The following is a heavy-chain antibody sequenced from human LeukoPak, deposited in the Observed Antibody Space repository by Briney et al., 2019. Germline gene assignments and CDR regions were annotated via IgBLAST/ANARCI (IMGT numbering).Heavy chain of an antibody. V-gene: IGHV3-30*18. CDR2: ISYDGSNK. D-gene: IGHD2-15*01. CDR1: GFTFSSYG. CDR3: AKSPAGIPDY. Sequence: GGSLRLSCAAPGFTFSSYGMHWVRQAPGKGLEWVAVISYDGSNKYYADSVKGRFTISRDNSKNTLYLQMNSLRAEDTAVYYCAKSPAGIPDYWGQGTLVTVSS. J-gene: IGHJ4*02.